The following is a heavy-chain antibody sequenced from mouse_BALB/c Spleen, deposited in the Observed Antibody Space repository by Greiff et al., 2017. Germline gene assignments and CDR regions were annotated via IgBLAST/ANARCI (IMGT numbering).Heavy chain of an antibody. CDR1: GYTFTSYW. CDR3: TRGGYYGSSYAMDY. D-gene: IGHD1-1*01. Sequence: VQLQQPGAELVRPGASVKLSCKASGYTFTSYWINWVKQRPGQGLEWIGNIYPSDSYTNYNQKFKDKATLTVDKSSSTAYMQLSSPTSEDSAVYYCTRGGYYGSSYAMDYWGQGTSVTVSS. CDR2: IYPSDSYT. J-gene: IGHJ4*01. V-gene: IGHV1-69*02.